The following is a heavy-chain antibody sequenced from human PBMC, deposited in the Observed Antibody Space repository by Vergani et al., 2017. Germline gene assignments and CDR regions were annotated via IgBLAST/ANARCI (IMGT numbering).Heavy chain of an antibody. Sequence: QVQLVQSGAEVKKPGSSVKVSCKASGGTFSSYTISWVRQAPGQGLEWMGRIIAILGMANYAQKFQGRVTITADKSTSTAYMELSSLRSEDTAVYYCARGGTGIAVAGLDYWGQGTLVTVSS. CDR2: IIAILGMA. D-gene: IGHD6-19*01. J-gene: IGHJ4*02. V-gene: IGHV1-69*02. CDR1: GGTFSSYT. CDR3: ARGGTGIAVAGLDY.